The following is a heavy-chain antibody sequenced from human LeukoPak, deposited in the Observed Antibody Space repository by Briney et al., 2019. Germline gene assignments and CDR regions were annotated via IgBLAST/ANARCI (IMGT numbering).Heavy chain of an antibody. Sequence: VASVKVSCKASGYTFTSYGISWVRQAPGQGLEWMGWISAYNGNTDYAQKLQGRVTMTTDTSTSTAYMELRSLRSDDTAVYYCARFGRYCSSNNCQYYFDYWGQGTLVTVSS. CDR3: ARFGRYCSSNNCQYYFDY. D-gene: IGHD2-2*01. CDR1: GYTFTSYG. CDR2: ISAYNGNT. V-gene: IGHV1-18*01. J-gene: IGHJ4*02.